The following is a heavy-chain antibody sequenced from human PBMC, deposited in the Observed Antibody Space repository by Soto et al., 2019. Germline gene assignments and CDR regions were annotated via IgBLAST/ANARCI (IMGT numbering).Heavy chain of an antibody. V-gene: IGHV1-58*01. CDR2: IVVGSGNT. Sequence: SSVKVSCKASGFTFTSSAVQWVRQARGQRLEWIGWIVVGSGNTNYAQKFQERVTITRDMSTSTAYMELSSLRSEDTAVYYCAASRGDSSSWYDSRGYYGMDVWGQGTTVTVSS. J-gene: IGHJ6*02. CDR1: GFTFTSSA. D-gene: IGHD6-13*01. CDR3: AASRGDSSSWYDSRGYYGMDV.